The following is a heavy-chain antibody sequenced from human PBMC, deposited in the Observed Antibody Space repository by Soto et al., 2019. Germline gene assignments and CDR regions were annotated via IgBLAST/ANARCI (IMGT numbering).Heavy chain of an antibody. D-gene: IGHD2-15*01. CDR1: GYTFTSYG. Sequence: QVQLVQSGAEVKKPGASVKVSCKASGYTFTSYGISWVRQAPGQGLEWMGWISAYNGNTNYAQKLQGRVTMTTDTSTSTAYMELRSLRSDDTAVYYCARDWGYCSGGSFYELYHYYYGMDVWGQGTTVTVSS. V-gene: IGHV1-18*01. CDR3: ARDWGYCSGGSFYELYHYYYGMDV. CDR2: ISAYNGNT. J-gene: IGHJ6*02.